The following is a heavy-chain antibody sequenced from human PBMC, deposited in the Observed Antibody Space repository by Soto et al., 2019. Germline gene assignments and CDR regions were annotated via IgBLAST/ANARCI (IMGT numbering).Heavy chain of an antibody. CDR3: AKDQAAQRGLTGDLGY. CDR2: ISYDGSNK. V-gene: IGHV3-30*18. Sequence: QVQLVESGGGVVQPGRSLRLSCAASGFTFSSYGMHWVRQAPGKGLEWVAVISYDGSNKYYADSVKGRFTISRDNSKNTLDLQMNSLRAEDTAVYYCAKDQAAQRGLTGDLGYWGQGTLVTVSS. CDR1: GFTFSSYG. D-gene: IGHD7-27*01. J-gene: IGHJ4*02.